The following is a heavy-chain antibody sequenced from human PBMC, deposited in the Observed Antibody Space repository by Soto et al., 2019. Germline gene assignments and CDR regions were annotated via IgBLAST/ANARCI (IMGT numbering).Heavy chain of an antibody. CDR1: GGSFSGYY. CDR3: ARDPPYGDYDWFDP. V-gene: IGHV4-34*01. J-gene: IGHJ5*02. D-gene: IGHD4-17*01. CDR2: INHSGST. Sequence: QVQLQQWGAGLLKPSETLSLTCAAYGGSFSGYYWSWIRQPPGKGLEWIGEINHSGSTNYNPSLKSRVTISVDTSKNQFSLKLSSVTAADTAVYYWARDPPYGDYDWFDPWGQGTLVTVSS.